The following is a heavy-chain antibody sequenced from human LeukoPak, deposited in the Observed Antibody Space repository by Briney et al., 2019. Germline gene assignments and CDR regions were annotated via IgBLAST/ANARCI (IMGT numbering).Heavy chain of an antibody. CDR1: GFTFSSYE. D-gene: IGHD3-10*02. J-gene: IGHJ6*04. CDR3: AELGITMTGGV. CDR2: ISSSGSTI. V-gene: IGHV3-48*03. Sequence: GGSLRLSCAASGFTFSSYEMNWVRQAPGKGLEWVSYISSSGSTIYYADSVKGRFTISRDNAKDSLYLQMNSLRAEDTAVYYCAELGITMTGGVWGKGTTVTISS.